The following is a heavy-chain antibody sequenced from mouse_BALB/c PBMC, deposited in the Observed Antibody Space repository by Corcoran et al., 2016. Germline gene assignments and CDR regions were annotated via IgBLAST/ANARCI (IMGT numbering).Heavy chain of an antibody. CDR1: GYTFTNYG. J-gene: IGHJ3*01. Sequence: QIQLVQSGPELKKPGETVKISCKASGYTFTNYGMNWVKQAPGKGLKWMGWINTYTGEPTYADDFKGRFAFSLETSASTAYLQINNLKNEDTATYFCARGGTPAAPWFAYWGQGTLVTVSA. D-gene: IGHD2-14*01. CDR2: INTYTGEP. CDR3: ARGGTPAAPWFAY. V-gene: IGHV9-3-1*01.